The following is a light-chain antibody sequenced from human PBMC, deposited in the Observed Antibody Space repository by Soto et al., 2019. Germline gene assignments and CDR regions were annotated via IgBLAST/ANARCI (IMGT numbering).Light chain of an antibody. CDR2: DVS. Sequence: HSALTQPASVSGSPGQSITICCTGTSSDVGGYIYVSWYQQHPGKAPKLMIYDVSNRPSGVSNRFSGSKSGNTASLTISGLQAEDVFDYSSSSYTSSRTRRVFRTGTKLTVL. J-gene: IGLJ1*01. V-gene: IGLV2-14*01. CDR3: SSYTSSRTRRV. CDR1: SSDVGGYIY.